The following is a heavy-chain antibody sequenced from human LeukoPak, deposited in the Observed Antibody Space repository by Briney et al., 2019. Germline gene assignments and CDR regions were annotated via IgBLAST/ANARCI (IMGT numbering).Heavy chain of an antibody. V-gene: IGHV4-4*07. J-gene: IGHJ4*02. Sequence: SETLSLTCTVSGGSISSYYWSWIRQPAGKGLEWIGRIYTSGSTNYNPSLKSRVTMSVDTSKNQFSLKLSSVTAADTAVYYCARVSVVVIADPPEYYFDYWGQGTLVTVSS. CDR2: IYTSGST. D-gene: IGHD2-21*01. CDR3: ARVSVVVIADPPEYYFDY. CDR1: GGSISSYY.